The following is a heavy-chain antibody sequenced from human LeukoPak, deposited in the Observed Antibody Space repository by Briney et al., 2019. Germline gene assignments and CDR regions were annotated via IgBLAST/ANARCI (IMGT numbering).Heavy chain of an antibody. V-gene: IGHV3-23*01. J-gene: IGHJ6*02. Sequence: GGSLRLSCAASGFTFSSYAMSWVRQAPGKGLEWVSAISGSGGSTYYADSVKGRFTISRDNSKNTLYLQMNSLRAEDTAVYYCARESGSQYYYYGMDVWGQGTTVTVSS. CDR2: ISGSGGST. CDR3: ARESGSQYYYYGMDV. CDR1: GFTFSSYA. D-gene: IGHD1-26*01.